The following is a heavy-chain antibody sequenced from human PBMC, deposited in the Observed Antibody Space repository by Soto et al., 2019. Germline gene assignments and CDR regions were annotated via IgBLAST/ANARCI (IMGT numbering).Heavy chain of an antibody. Sequence: SETLSLTCAVYGGSFSGYYWSWIRQPPWKGLEWIGEINHSGSTNYNPSLKSRVTISVDTSKNQFSLKLSSVTAADTAVYYCARGSTGIAYYYYYYGMDVWGQGTTVTVSS. CDR2: INHSGST. J-gene: IGHJ6*02. V-gene: IGHV4-34*01. D-gene: IGHD1-1*01. CDR1: GGSFSGYY. CDR3: ARGSTGIAYYYYYYGMDV.